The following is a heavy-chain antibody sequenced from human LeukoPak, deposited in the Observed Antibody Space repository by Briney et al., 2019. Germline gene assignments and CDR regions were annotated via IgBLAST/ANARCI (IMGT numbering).Heavy chain of an antibody. CDR2: IRYDGSNK. V-gene: IGHV3-30*02. D-gene: IGHD3-22*01. Sequence: GGSLRLSCAASGFTFSSYGMHWVRQAPGKGLEWVAFIRYDGSNKYYADSVKGRFTISRDNSKNTLYLQMNSLRAEDTAVYYCARDFYDTSGYYYDYWGQGTLVTVSS. J-gene: IGHJ4*02. CDR1: GFTFSSYG. CDR3: ARDFYDTSGYYYDY.